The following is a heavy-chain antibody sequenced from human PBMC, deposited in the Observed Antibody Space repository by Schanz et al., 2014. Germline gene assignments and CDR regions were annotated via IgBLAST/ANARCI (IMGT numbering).Heavy chain of an antibody. CDR3: AKQIHYDILTVTRN. Sequence: DVQLLESGGGLVQPGGSLRLSCAASGFTFSSYAMSWVRQAPGKGLEWLSYIDGKSTTVYYADSVKGRFTVSRDNARNSLYLHMNTLGAEDTAVYYCAKQIHYDILTVTRNWGQGTLVTVSS. CDR1: GFTFSSYA. V-gene: IGHV3-48*01. CDR2: IDGKSTTV. D-gene: IGHD3-9*01. J-gene: IGHJ4*02.